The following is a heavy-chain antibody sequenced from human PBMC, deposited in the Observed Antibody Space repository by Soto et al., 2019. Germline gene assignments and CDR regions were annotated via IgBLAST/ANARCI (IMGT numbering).Heavy chain of an antibody. CDR1: GGSISSGDYY. V-gene: IGHV4-30-4*01. J-gene: IGHJ5*02. CDR2: IYYSGST. Sequence: SLTCTVSGGSISSGDYYWSWIRQPPGKGLEWIGYIYYSGSTYYNPSLKSRVTISVDTSKNQFSLKLSSVTAADTAVYYCARASVAPVFNWFDPWGQGTLVTVSS. CDR3: ARASVAPVFNWFDP. D-gene: IGHD6-19*01.